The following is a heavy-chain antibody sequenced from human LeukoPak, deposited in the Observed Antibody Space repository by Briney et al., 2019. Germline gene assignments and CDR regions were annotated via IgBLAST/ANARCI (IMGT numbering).Heavy chain of an antibody. V-gene: IGHV3-30*03. CDR3: ARAGMVRGDENWFDP. CDR1: GYTFSSYG. Sequence: GGSLRLSCAASGYTFSSYGIHWVRQAPGKGLEWVAVISYDASTQYYTDSVKGRFTISRDNSKNTLYLQMNSLRAEDTAVYYCARAGMVRGDENWFDPWGQGTLVTVSS. D-gene: IGHD3-10*01. J-gene: IGHJ5*02. CDR2: ISYDASTQ.